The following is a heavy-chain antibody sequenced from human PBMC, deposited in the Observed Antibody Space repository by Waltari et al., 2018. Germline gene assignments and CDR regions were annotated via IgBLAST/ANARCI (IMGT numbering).Heavy chain of an antibody. CDR1: GGSISSYY. V-gene: IGHV4-59*08. Sequence: QVQLQESGPGLVKPSETLSLTCTVPGGSISSYYWSWIRQPPGKGLEWIGYIYYSGSTNYNPSLKSRVTISVDTSKNQFSLKLSSVTAADTAVYYCARHPGYSSSWYNSTYYYYYGMDVWGQGTTVTVSS. CDR2: IYYSGST. CDR3: ARHPGYSSSWYNSTYYYYYGMDV. J-gene: IGHJ6*02. D-gene: IGHD6-13*01.